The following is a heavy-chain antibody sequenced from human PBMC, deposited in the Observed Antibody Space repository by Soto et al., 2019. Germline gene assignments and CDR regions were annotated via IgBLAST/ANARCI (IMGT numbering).Heavy chain of an antibody. CDR3: AGPWSEQ. CDR1: GYTFSIYN. J-gene: IGHJ4*02. D-gene: IGHD3-3*01. Sequence: QVQLVQSGAEVKKPGASVKVSCKASGYTFSIYNINWVRQATGQGLEWMGWMNPNSGNTVYAQRFQGRLTMTRDTSTSTAYMELSSLRSEDTAVDYCAGPWSEQWGQGTLVTVSS. CDR2: MNPNSGNT. V-gene: IGHV1-8*01.